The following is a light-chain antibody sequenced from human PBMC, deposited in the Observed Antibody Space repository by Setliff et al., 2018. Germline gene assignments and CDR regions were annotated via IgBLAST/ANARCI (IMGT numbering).Light chain of an antibody. CDR1: SNDVGAYNY. V-gene: IGLV2-8*01. CDR2: EVT. Sequence: QSVLAQPPSASGSPGQSLTISCTGTSNDVGAYNYVSWYQQHPGKAPKLMIYEVTKRPSGVPDRFSGSKSGNTASLTASGLQGEDEADYYCSSYASSINPYVFGTGTKVTVL. CDR3: SSYASSINPYV. J-gene: IGLJ1*01.